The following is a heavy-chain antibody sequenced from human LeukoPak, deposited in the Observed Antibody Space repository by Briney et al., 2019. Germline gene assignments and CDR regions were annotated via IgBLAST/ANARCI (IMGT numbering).Heavy chain of an antibody. J-gene: IGHJ4*02. D-gene: IGHD3-22*01. CDR1: DYSISSGDY. V-gene: IGHV4-38-2*01. Sequence: SETLSLTCAVSDYSISSGDYWGWIRQPPGKGLEWIGSVYYSGSTHYSPFLKNRVTISVDTSKNQFSLKLRSVTAADTALYYCARNDSSGYFDYWGQGTLVTVSS. CDR3: ARNDSSGYFDY. CDR2: VYYSGST.